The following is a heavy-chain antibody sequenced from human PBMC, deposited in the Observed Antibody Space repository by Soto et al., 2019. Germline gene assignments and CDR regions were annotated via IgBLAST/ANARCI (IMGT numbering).Heavy chain of an antibody. CDR3: AKEVGYSSGWDSFDY. V-gene: IGHV4-34*01. CDR2: INHSGST. D-gene: IGHD6-19*01. J-gene: IGHJ4*02. CDR1: GGSFSGYY. Sequence: SETLSLTCADYGGSFSGYYWSWIRQPPGKGLEWIGEINHSGSTNYNPSLKSRVTISVDTSKNQFSLKLSSVTAADTAVYYCAKEVGYSSGWDSFDYWGQGTLVTVSS.